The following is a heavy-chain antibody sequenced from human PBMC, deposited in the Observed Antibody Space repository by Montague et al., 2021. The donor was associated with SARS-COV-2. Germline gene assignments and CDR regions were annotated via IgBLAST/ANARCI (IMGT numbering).Heavy chain of an antibody. CDR1: GGSISSYY. V-gene: IGHV4-59*08. D-gene: IGHD3-22*01. CDR3: ARHGRFSVIVNTPRGAFDI. Sequence: SETLSPTCTVSGGSISSYYWSWIRQPPGKGLEWIGYIYFSGSTDXNPALKSRVTTSVDTSKNQFSLRLSSLTAANTAVYYCARHGRFSVIVNTPRGAFDIWGPGTMVTVSS. CDR2: IYFSGST. J-gene: IGHJ3*02.